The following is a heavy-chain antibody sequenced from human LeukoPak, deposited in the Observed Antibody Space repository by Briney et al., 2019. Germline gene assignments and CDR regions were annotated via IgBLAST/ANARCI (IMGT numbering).Heavy chain of an antibody. V-gene: IGHV4-39*01. J-gene: IGHJ6*03. CDR1: GGSMSSSSYY. Sequence: PSETLSLTCTVSGGSMSSSSYYWGWIRQPPGKGLEWIGNIYYGGSTYYNPSLKSRVTISVDTSKNQFSLKLSSVTAADTAVYYCATVAYGGYYYYYYYYYMDVWGKGTTVTISS. CDR2: IYYGGST. D-gene: IGHD3-3*01. CDR3: ATVAYGGYYYYYYYYYMDV.